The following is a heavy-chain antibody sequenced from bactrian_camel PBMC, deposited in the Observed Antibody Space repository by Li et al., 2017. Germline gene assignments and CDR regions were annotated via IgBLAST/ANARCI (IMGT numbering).Heavy chain of an antibody. CDR3: AADPVCRRWDIEPGFSY. V-gene: IGHV3S53*01. D-gene: IGHD1*01. CDR2: IDRAGSI. J-gene: IGHJ6*01. Sequence: QVQLVESGGGSAQAGGSLRLSCVVASGYTISNYYMGWFRQHPGKEREGVALIDRAGSISYADSVKGRFTISRENAKNTLYLQMNSLKPEDTAMYHCAADPVCRRWDIEPGFSYRGQGTQVTVS. CDR1: GYTISNYY.